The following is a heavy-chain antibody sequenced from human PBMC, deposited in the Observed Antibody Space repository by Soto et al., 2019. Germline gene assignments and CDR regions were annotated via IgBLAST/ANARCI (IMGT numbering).Heavy chain of an antibody. J-gene: IGHJ4*02. D-gene: IGHD5-18*01. CDR1: GFSLSTRGVG. V-gene: IGHV2-5*02. CDR3: APRPRGYSYHFDY. CDR2: IYWDYDE. Sequence: QITLKESGPTLVKPTQTLTLTCTFSGFSLSTRGVGVGWIRQPPGKALEWLALIYWDYDEGYSPSLKSRLTSTKHTSKNQLGLTLPNMDPVDTATYYCAPRPRGYSYHFDYGGQGTLVTVSS.